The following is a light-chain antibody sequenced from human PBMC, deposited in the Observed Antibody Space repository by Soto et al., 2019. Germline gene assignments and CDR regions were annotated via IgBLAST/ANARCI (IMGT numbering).Light chain of an antibody. CDR2: ENN. CDR1: SSNIGNNY. Sequence: QSALTQPPSVSAAPGQKVTISCSGSSSNIGNNYVSWYQQLPGTAPKLLIYENNKRPSGIPDRFSGSKSGTSATLGITGLQTGDEADYYCGTWDSSLSAGGVVFGGGTKLTVL. J-gene: IGLJ2*01. CDR3: GTWDSSLSAGGVV. V-gene: IGLV1-51*02.